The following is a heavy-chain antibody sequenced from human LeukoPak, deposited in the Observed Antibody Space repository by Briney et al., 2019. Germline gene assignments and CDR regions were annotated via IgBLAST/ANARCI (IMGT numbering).Heavy chain of an antibody. CDR3: TTSEYYDFWSGYLAQRNYYYYGMDV. CDR2: IKSKTDGGTT. J-gene: IGHJ6*02. D-gene: IGHD3-3*01. Sequence: GGSLRLSCAASGFTFSNAWMSWVRQAPGKGLEWVGRIKSKTDGGTTEYAAPVKGRFTISRDDSKNTLYLQMNSLKTEDTAVYYCTTSEYYDFWSGYLAQRNYYYYGMDVWGQGTTVTVSS. CDR1: GFTFSNAW. V-gene: IGHV3-15*01.